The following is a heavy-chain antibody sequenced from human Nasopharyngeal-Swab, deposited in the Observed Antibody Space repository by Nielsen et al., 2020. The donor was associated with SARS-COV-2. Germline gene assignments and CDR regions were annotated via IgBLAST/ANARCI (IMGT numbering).Heavy chain of an antibody. V-gene: IGHV3-53*01. J-gene: IGHJ3*02. CDR3: ATSLLLNAFDI. CDR1: GFTVSSNY. Sequence: GESLKISCAASGFTVSSNYMSWVRQAPGKGLEWVSVIYSGGSTYYADSVKGRFTISRDNSKNTLYLQMNSLRAEDTAVYYCATSLLLNAFDIWGQGTMVTVSS. D-gene: IGHD2/OR15-2a*01. CDR2: IYSGGST.